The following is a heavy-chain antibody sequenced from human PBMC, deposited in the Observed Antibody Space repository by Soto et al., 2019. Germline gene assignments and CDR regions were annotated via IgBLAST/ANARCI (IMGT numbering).Heavy chain of an antibody. J-gene: IGHJ4*02. Sequence: SVKVSCTASGGTFSSYTISWVRQAPGQGLEWMGRIIPILGIANYAQKFQGRVTITADKSTSTAYMELSSLRSEDTAVYYCARESSSGWSYYFDYWGQGTLVTVSS. CDR2: IIPILGIA. D-gene: IGHD6-19*01. V-gene: IGHV1-69*04. CDR1: GGTFSSYT. CDR3: ARESSSGWSYYFDY.